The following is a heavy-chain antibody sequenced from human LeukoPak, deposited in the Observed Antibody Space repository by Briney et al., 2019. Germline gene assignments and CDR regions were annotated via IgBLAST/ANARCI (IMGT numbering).Heavy chain of an antibody. CDR2: IHSDGSST. V-gene: IGHV3-74*01. J-gene: IGHJ4*02. CDR3: ARHNYGYDY. D-gene: IGHD3-10*01. CDR1: GFTFRSYW. Sequence: GGSLRLSCAASGFTFRSYWMHWVRQAPGKGLVWVSHIHSDGSSTSYTDSVQGRFTISRDNAKNTLYLQMNSLRAEDTAVYYCARHNYGYDYWGQGTLVTVSS.